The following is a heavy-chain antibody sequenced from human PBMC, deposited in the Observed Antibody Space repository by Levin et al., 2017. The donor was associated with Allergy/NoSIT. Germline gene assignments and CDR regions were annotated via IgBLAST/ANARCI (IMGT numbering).Heavy chain of an antibody. CDR1: GDALKSGDFY. J-gene: IGHJ5*02. V-gene: IGHV4-30-4*01. D-gene: IGHD3-22*01. CDR3: ARGFYDSSGDSTGYWFDP. Sequence: SETLSLTCTVSGDALKSGDFYWSWIRQPPGKGLEWVGGIFYSGSAYYNPSLKSRTTISIDTSMTQFSLKVTSVTAADAAIYYCARGFYDSSGDSTGYWFDPWGQGTQVTVSS. CDR2: IFYSGSA.